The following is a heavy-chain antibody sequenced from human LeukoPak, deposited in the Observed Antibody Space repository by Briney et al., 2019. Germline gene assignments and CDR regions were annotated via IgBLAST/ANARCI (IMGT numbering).Heavy chain of an antibody. Sequence: SETLSLTCSVSGDSISTGDYYWSWIRQPAGKGLEWIGRIYTSGSANYNPSLKSRVTISVDTSKNQFSLKLSSVTAADTAVYYCARGITTLYYFDYWGQGTLVTVSS. D-gene: IGHD1-14*01. CDR1: GDSISTGDYY. CDR2: IYTSGSA. V-gene: IGHV4-61*02. CDR3: ARGITTLYYFDY. J-gene: IGHJ4*02.